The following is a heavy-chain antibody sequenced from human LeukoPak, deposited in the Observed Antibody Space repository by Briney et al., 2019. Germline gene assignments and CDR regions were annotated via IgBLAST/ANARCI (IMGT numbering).Heavy chain of an antibody. Sequence: GGSLRFSCAASGFTFCSYAMTWVRQTPGKGLEWVSSIGSNTYYADSVKGRFTISRDNSRNTLYLQMDSLRAGDTALYYCAKEEGAGYGYGMDVWGQGTTVTVPS. CDR1: GFTFCSYA. CDR3: AKEEGAGYGYGMDV. D-gene: IGHD3-9*01. J-gene: IGHJ6*02. CDR2: IGSNT. V-gene: IGHV3-23*01.